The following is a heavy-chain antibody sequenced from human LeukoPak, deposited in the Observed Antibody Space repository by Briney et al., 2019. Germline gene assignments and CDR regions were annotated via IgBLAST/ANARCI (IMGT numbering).Heavy chain of an antibody. CDR2: IGARGDVT. Sequence: GGSLRLSCTVSGFAFSGYAMSWVRQAPGKGPEWVSSIGARGDVTYSADSVKGRFTISRDNSKRTQFLQMNSLRAEDTAVYYCAKVHYTASFPGSFPGRNYFDSWGQGSLVTVSS. D-gene: IGHD1-26*01. CDR1: GFAFSGYA. V-gene: IGHV3-23*01. J-gene: IGHJ4*02. CDR3: AKVHYTASFPGSFPGRNYFDS.